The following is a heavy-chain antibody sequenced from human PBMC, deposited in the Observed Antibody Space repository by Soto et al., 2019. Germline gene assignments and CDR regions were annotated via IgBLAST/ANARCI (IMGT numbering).Heavy chain of an antibody. D-gene: IGHD1-1*01. V-gene: IGHV3-49*03. J-gene: IGHJ6*03. CDR1: GFTFGYYA. Sequence: GGSLILSCTASGFTFGYYAMSWFRQAPGKGLEWVGFIRSKAYGGTTEYAASVKGRFTISRDDSKGIAYLQMNSLKTEDTAVYYCTRVVEGRRYYYYYYMDVWGKGTTVTVSS. CDR2: IRSKAYGGTT. CDR3: TRVVEGRRYYYYYYMDV.